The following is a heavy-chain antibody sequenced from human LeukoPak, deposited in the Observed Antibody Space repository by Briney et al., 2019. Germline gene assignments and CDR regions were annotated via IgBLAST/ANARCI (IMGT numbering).Heavy chain of an antibody. CDR3: AREAYPISFDWLSIQYNYYGMDV. J-gene: IGHJ6*02. CDR2: ISHDGSNK. CDR1: GFTFSSYA. D-gene: IGHD3-9*01. V-gene: IGHV3-30-3*01. Sequence: GRSLRLSCAASGFTFSSYARHWVRRARGKGVEGVAVISHDGSNKYYPDSARGRFTICRENYKNMLYLHMNNLRAADTVVSWCAREAYPISFDWLSIQYNYYGMDVSGQGATVTVSS.